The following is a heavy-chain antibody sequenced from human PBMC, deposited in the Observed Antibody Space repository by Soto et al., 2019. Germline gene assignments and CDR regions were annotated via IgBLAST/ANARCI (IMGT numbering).Heavy chain of an antibody. D-gene: IGHD2-15*01. CDR3: ARHGCSGGSCYSDYYYMDV. Sequence: NPSETLSLTCTVSGGSISSSSYYWGWIRQPPGKGLEWIGSIYYSGSTYYNPSLKSRVTISVDTSKNQFSLKLSSVTAADTAVYYCARHGCSGGSCYSDYYYMDVWGKGTTVTVSS. CDR2: IYYSGST. J-gene: IGHJ6*03. V-gene: IGHV4-39*01. CDR1: GGSISSSSYY.